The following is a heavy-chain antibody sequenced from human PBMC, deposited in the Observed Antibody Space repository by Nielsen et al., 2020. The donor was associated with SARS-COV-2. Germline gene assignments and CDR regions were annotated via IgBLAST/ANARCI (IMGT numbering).Heavy chain of an antibody. CDR3: ARESSGYDHYNYGMDV. V-gene: IGHV4-31*03. CDR1: GGSISSGGYY. CDR2: INFSGRT. J-gene: IGHJ6*02. Sequence: SETLSLTCTVSGGSISSGGYYWSWLRHHPGKGLEWIGNINFSGRTCYNPSLKSRVTISVDTSKNQFSLSLRSVTAADTAVYYCARESSGYDHYNYGMDVWGQGTTVTVSS. D-gene: IGHD5-12*01.